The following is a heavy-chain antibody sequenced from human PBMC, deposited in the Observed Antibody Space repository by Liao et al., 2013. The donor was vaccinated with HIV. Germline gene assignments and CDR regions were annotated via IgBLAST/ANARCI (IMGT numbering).Heavy chain of an antibody. J-gene: IGHJ4*02. CDR2: ISDTGRP. Sequence: QLHLQESGPGLVRPSEALSLTCTVSGDSISPYYWSWLRQTPGGGLEYIAYISDTGRPHYNASLRSRVAISVDTTKKQISLKLSFLTPADTAVYYCARVRRGQKALREGFDSWGQGTLVTVSS. CDR1: GDSISPYY. D-gene: IGHD5-12*01. CDR3: ARVRRGQKALREGFDS. V-gene: IGHV4-59*01.